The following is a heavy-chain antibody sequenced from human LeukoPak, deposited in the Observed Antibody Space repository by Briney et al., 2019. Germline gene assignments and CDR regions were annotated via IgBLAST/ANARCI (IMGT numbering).Heavy chain of an antibody. Sequence: GESLKISCKGSGYSFTSYWIGWVRQMPGKGLEWMGIIYPGDSDTRYSPSFQGQVTISADKSISTAYLQWSSLKASDTAMYYCARSPTWGVVVPAATYYFDYWGQGTLVTVSS. CDR1: GYSFTSYW. D-gene: IGHD2-2*01. V-gene: IGHV5-51*01. J-gene: IGHJ4*02. CDR2: IYPGDSDT. CDR3: ARSPTWGVVVPAATYYFDY.